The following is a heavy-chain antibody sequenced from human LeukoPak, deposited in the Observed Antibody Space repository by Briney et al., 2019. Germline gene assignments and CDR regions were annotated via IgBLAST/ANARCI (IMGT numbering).Heavy chain of an antibody. Sequence: SETLSLTCTVSGGSISSYYWSWIRQPPGKGLEWIGYIYYSGSTNYNPSLKSRVTISVDTSKNQFSLKLSSLTAADTAVYYCARDRFDDSSGYYYHYYYMDVWGKGTTVTVSS. CDR3: ARDRFDDSSGYYYHYYYMDV. V-gene: IGHV4-59*01. D-gene: IGHD3-22*01. CDR1: GGSISSYY. J-gene: IGHJ6*03. CDR2: IYYSGST.